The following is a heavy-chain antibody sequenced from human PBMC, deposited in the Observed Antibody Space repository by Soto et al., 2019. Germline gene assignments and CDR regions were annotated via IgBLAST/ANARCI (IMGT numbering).Heavy chain of an antibody. CDR1: GFTVISNY. Sequence: GGSLRLSCAASGFTVISNYISLIRQAQGKGLEWVSVIYSGGSTYYADSVKGRFTISRDNSKNTLYPQMNSLRAEDTAVYYCARDRGTYQLPAYYYYMDVWGKGTTVTVSS. CDR3: ARDRGTYQLPAYYYYMDV. J-gene: IGHJ6*03. CDR2: IYSGGST. D-gene: IGHD2-2*01. V-gene: IGHV3-66*01.